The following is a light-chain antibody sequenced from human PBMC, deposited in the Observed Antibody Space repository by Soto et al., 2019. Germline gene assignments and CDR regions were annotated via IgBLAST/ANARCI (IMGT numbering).Light chain of an antibody. J-gene: IGLJ1*01. Sequence: QSALTQPASVSGSPGQSITISCTGTSSDVGDYNYVSWYQQHPGKAPKLMIYEVTNRPSGVSNRFSGSKSGNTASLTISGLQAEDEADYYCSSYISSSTRVFGAGTKLTVL. CDR1: SSDVGDYNY. CDR3: SSYISSSTRV. V-gene: IGLV2-14*01. CDR2: EVT.